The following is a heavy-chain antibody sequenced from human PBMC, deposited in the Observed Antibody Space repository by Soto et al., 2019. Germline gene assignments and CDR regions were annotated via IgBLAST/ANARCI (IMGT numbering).Heavy chain of an antibody. V-gene: IGHV1-46*01. Sequence: QVQLVQSGAEVKKPGASVKVSCKASGYTFTSYYMHWVRQAPGQGLEWMGIINPSGGSTSYAQKFQGRVTMTRDTSTSTIYMELSSLRSEDTAVYYCARDGPSAMALDYWGQGTLVTVSS. CDR1: GYTFTSYY. CDR3: ARDGPSAMALDY. CDR2: INPSGGST. D-gene: IGHD5-18*01. J-gene: IGHJ4*02.